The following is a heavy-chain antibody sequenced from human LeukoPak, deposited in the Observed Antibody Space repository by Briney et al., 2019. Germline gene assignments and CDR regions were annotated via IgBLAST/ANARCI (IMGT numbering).Heavy chain of an antibody. CDR2: IYYSGST. CDR1: GGSISSYY. CDR3: ARSGIQLWLSPDYYYYMDV. V-gene: IGHV4-59*01. J-gene: IGHJ6*03. Sequence: SETLSLTCTVSGGSISSYYWSWIRQPPGKGLEWIGYIYYSGSTNYNPSLKSRVTISVDTSKNQFSLKLSSVTAADTAVYYCARSGIQLWLSPDYYYYMDVWGKGTTVTVSS. D-gene: IGHD5-18*01.